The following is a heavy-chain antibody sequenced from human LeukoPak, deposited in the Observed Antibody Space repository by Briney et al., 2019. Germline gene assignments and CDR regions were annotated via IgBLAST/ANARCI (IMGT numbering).Heavy chain of an antibody. J-gene: IGHJ1*01. CDR2: ISSSGSNI. CDR3: ARGTTFQD. D-gene: IGHD4-11*01. CDR1: AFTFSGHE. V-gene: IGHV3-48*03. Sequence: GGSLRLSCGASAFTFSGHEMNWVRQAPGKGLEWVSYISSSGSNIYYADSVKGRFTISRDNAKNSLYLQMNNLRAEDTAVYYCARGTTFQDWGQGTLVTVSS.